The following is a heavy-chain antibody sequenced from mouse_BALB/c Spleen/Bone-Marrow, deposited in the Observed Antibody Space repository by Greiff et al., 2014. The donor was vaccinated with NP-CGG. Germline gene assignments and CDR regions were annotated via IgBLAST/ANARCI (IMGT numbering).Heavy chain of an antibody. Sequence: VHVKQSGPDLVKPGASVKISCKASGYSFTDYYMHWVEQSHGKSLEWIGRVNPNNGGTNYNQKFKGKAILTVDKSSNTAYMELRSLTSEDSAVYFCARDYDYGCAYWGQGTLVTVSA. D-gene: IGHD2-4*01. V-gene: IGHV1-18*01. CDR3: ARDYDYGCAY. J-gene: IGHJ3*01. CDR1: GYSFTDYY. CDR2: VNPNNGGT.